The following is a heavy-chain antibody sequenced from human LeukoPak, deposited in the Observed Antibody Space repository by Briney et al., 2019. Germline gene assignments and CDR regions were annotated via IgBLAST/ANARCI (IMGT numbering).Heavy chain of an antibody. CDR2: ISAYNGDT. J-gene: IGHJ6*02. D-gene: IGHD1-26*01. CDR3: AVGDYGMDV. Sequence: ASVKVSCKASGYTFTRYGITWVRQAPGQGLEWMGWISAYNGDTNYAQKVQGRVTMTTDTSTSTAYMELRSLRSDDTAVYYCAVGDYGMDVWGQGTTVTVSS. V-gene: IGHV1-18*01. CDR1: GYTFTRYG.